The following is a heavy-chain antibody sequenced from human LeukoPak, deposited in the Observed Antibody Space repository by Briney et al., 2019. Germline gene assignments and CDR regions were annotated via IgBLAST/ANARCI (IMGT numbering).Heavy chain of an antibody. CDR3: VRSLQGALDV. V-gene: IGHV3-74*01. D-gene: IGHD4-11*01. J-gene: IGHJ6*02. Sequence: GGSLRLSCAASGFTFTAHSMYWVRHAPGEGLACVSRIKSDGISTNYADSVKGRFTISRDNAKNTLFLQMNSLRVEDTAVYYCVRSLQGALDVWGQGTTVTVSS. CDR2: IKSDGIST. CDR1: GFTFTAHS.